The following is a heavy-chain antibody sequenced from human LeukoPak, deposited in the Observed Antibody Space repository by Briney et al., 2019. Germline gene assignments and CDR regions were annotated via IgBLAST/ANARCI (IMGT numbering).Heavy chain of an antibody. J-gene: IGHJ3*02. CDR2: MNPNSGNT. D-gene: IGHD2-2*01. V-gene: IGHV1-8*01. CDR1: GYTFTSYD. CDR3: ARRPVYCSSTSCYDSFDI. Sequence: ASVKVSCKASGYTFTSYDINWVRQATGQGLEWMGWMNPNSGNTGYAQKFQGRVTMTRNTSISTAYMELSSLSSEDTAVYYCARRPVYCSSTSCYDSFDIWGQGTMVTVSS.